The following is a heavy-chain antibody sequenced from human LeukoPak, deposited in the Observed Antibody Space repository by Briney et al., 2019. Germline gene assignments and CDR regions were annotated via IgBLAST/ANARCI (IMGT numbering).Heavy chain of an antibody. Sequence: SETLSLTCTVSGGSISSSSYYWGWIRQPPGKGLEWIGSIYYSGSTYYNPSLKSRVTISVDTSKNQFSLKLSSVTAADTAVYYCAREGSSPYRLDYWGQGTLVTVSS. J-gene: IGHJ4*02. V-gene: IGHV4-39*07. CDR3: AREGSSPYRLDY. CDR1: GGSISSSSYY. CDR2: IYYSGST. D-gene: IGHD6-13*01.